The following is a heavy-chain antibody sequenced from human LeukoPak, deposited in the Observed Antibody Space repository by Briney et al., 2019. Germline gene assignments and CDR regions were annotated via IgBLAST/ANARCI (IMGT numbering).Heavy chain of an antibody. Sequence: GGSLRLSCGASGFMFSSYAMHWVRQAPGKGLEWVSSITSSSHYIYYADSVKGRFTISRDNAKNSLYLQMNSLRAEDTAVYYCARARYYYDSSGSFDYWGQGTLVTVSS. CDR1: GFMFSSYA. CDR3: ARARYYYDSSGSFDY. CDR2: ITSSSHYI. D-gene: IGHD3-22*01. V-gene: IGHV3-21*01. J-gene: IGHJ4*02.